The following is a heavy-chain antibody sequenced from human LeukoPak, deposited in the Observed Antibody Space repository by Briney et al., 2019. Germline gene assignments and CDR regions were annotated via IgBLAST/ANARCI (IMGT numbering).Heavy chain of an antibody. CDR2: INSDGSST. D-gene: IGHD6-19*01. CDR1: GFTFSSYW. CDR3: ASTNSGRLFDY. J-gene: IGHJ4*02. Sequence: GGSLRLSCAASGFTFSSYWMHWVRQAPGNGLVWVSRINSDGSSTSYADSVKGRFTISRDNAKNTLYLQMNSLRAEDTAVYYCASTNSGRLFDYWGQGTLVTVSS. V-gene: IGHV3-74*01.